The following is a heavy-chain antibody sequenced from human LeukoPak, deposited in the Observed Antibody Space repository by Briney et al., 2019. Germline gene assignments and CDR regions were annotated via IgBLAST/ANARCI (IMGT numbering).Heavy chain of an antibody. Sequence: GGSLRLSCTASGFTFSSYWMSWVRLAPGEGLEWVANIHQDASEKYYVDSVKGRFTISRDNAKNSLYLQVNSLRAEDTAVYYCARGRRVPAAMGNWFDPWGQGTLVTVSS. CDR1: GFTFSSYW. CDR2: IHQDASEK. V-gene: IGHV3-7*01. J-gene: IGHJ5*02. CDR3: ARGRRVPAAMGNWFDP. D-gene: IGHD2-2*01.